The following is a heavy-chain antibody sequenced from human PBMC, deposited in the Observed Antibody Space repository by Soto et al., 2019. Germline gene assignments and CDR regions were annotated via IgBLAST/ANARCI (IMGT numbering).Heavy chain of an antibody. V-gene: IGHV1-3*01. J-gene: IGHJ1*01. CDR2: INAGNGNT. CDR3: DREPEAVAGTSGAEYFQH. Sequence: QVQLVQSGAEVKKPGASVKVSCKASGYTFTSYAMHWVRQAPGQRLEWMGWINAGNGNTKYSQKFQGRVTITRDTAASTAYMELSSVSSEDTAVYYCDREPEAVAGTSGAEYFQHWGQGTLVTVSS. CDR1: GYTFTSYA. D-gene: IGHD6-19*01.